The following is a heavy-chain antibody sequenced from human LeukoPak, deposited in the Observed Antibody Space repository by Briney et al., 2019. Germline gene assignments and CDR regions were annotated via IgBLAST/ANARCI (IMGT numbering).Heavy chain of an antibody. J-gene: IGHJ4*02. CDR1: GFTVSSNS. D-gene: IGHD4/OR15-4a*01. CDR2: IYSDDT. V-gene: IGHV3-53*01. Sequence: GGSLRLSCTVSGFTVSSNSMSWVRQAPGKGLEWVSFIYSDDTHYSDPVKGRFTISRDNSKNTLYLQMNSLRAEDTAVYYCARRAGAYSHPYDYWGQGTLVTVSS. CDR3: ARRAGAYSHPYDY.